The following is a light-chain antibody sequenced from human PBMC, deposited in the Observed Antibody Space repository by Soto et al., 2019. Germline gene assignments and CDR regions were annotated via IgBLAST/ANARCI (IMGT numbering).Light chain of an antibody. V-gene: IGLV1-44*01. CDR1: TSNIGTNT. Sequence: QSVLTQSPSASGTPGQRVSISCSGSTSNIGTNTVSWYQHVPGTAPKLLIYSNDQRPSAVPGRFSCSKSGTSASLAISGLLSEDEADYYCATWDDSRNVVFGGGTKLTVL. CDR3: ATWDDSRNVV. CDR2: SND. J-gene: IGLJ2*01.